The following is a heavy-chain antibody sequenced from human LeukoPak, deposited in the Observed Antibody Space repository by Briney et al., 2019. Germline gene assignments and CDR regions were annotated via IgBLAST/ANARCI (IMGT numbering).Heavy chain of an antibody. CDR1: RFTFSSYS. Sequence: KPGGSLRLSCAASRFTFSSYSMHWVRQAPGKGLEWVSSISGGSSYIYYADSVKGRFTISRDNAKNSLYLQMNSLSAEDTAVYYCARASANYDILTDYYHYSGLDVWGQGTTVTVSS. CDR3: ARASANYDILTDYYHYSGLDV. V-gene: IGHV3-21*01. CDR2: ISGGSSYI. J-gene: IGHJ6*02. D-gene: IGHD3-9*01.